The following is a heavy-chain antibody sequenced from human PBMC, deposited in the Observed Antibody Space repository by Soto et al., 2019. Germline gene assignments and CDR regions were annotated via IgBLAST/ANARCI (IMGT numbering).Heavy chain of an antibody. J-gene: IGHJ3*02. CDR3: AKPYYYDSSGYYYGSRDAFDI. CDR2: ISGSGGST. D-gene: IGHD3-22*01. CDR1: GFTFSSYA. Sequence: GGSLRLSCAASGFTFSSYAMSWVRQAPGKGLEWVPAISGSGGSTYYADSVKGRFTISRDNSKNTLYLQMNSLRAEDTAVYYCAKPYYYDSSGYYYGSRDAFDIWGQGTMVTVSS. V-gene: IGHV3-23*01.